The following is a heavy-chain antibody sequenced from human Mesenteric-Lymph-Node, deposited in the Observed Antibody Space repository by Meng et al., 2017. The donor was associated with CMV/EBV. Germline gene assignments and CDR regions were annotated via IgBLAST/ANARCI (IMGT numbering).Heavy chain of an antibody. CDR3: AKDSRVYHGMDV. CDR2: ISGGAGDT. D-gene: IGHD6-13*01. CDR1: GFTFSSYA. Sequence: GESLKISCAASGFTFSSYAMSWVRQAPGKGLEWVSAISGGAGDTYYADSVKGRFTIPRDNSKNTLHLQMNSLRAEDTAVYYCAKDSRVYHGMDVWGQGTTVTVSS. V-gene: IGHV3-23*01. J-gene: IGHJ6*02.